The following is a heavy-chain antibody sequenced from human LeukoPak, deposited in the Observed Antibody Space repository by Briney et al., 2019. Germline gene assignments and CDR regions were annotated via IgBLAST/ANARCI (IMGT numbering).Heavy chain of an antibody. V-gene: IGHV1-3*01. CDR2: INAGNGNT. Sequence: ASVTVSCKASGGTFSSYAMHWVRQAPGQRLEWMGWINAGNGNTKYSQKFQGRVTITRDTSASTAYMELSSLRSEDTAVYYCARVPAYCGGDCSFFDYWGQGTLVTVSS. CDR3: ARVPAYCGGDCSFFDY. D-gene: IGHD2-21*02. J-gene: IGHJ4*02. CDR1: GGTFSSYA.